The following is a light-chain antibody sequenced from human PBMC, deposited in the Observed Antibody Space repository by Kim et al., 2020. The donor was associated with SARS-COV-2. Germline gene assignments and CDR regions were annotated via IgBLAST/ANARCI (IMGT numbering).Light chain of an antibody. CDR2: WGS. V-gene: IGKV2-28*01. J-gene: IGKJ1*01. CDR3: MQPLQTQT. Sequence: EPASISCRSSQSLLHRNGYNYLEWYVQKPGQSPQLLIYWGSYRASGVPDRFRGSGSGTDFKLEISRVEAEDVGVYYCMQPLQTQTFGQGTKVDIK. CDR1: QSLLHRNGYNY.